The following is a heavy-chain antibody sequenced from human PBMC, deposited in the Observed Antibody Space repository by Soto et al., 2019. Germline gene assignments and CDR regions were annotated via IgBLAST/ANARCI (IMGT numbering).Heavy chain of an antibody. CDR1: GGSISSYY. D-gene: IGHD6-13*01. Sequence: PSETLSLTCTVSGGSISSYYWSWIRQPPGKGLEWIGSIYYSGSTYYNPSLKSRVTISVDTSKNQFSLKLSSVTAADTAVYYCARHRIGAAAGNIDPWGQGTLVTVSS. J-gene: IGHJ5*02. V-gene: IGHV4-39*01. CDR2: IYYSGST. CDR3: ARHRIGAAAGNIDP.